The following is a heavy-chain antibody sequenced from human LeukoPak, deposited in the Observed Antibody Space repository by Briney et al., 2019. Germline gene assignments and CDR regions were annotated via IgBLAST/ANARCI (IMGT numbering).Heavy chain of an antibody. CDR1: GFTFSSYA. D-gene: IGHD3-9*01. CDR3: VTNFDPDVD. CDR2: ISGSGDTT. V-gene: IGHV3-23*01. Sequence: GGSLRLSCAASGFTFSSYAMSWVRQAPGKGLEWVSVISGSGDTTNYADSVKGRFTISRDNSKNTLFLQMNSLRAEDTAVYYCVTNFDPDVDWGQGTLVTVSS. J-gene: IGHJ4*02.